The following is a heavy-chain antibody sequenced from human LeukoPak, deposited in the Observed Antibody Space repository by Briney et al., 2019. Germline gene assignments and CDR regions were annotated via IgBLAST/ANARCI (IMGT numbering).Heavy chain of an antibody. CDR1: GFTFSNYG. J-gene: IGHJ5*02. CDR3: ARDCRGGSCYSS. D-gene: IGHD2-15*01. Sequence: GGSLRLSCAASGFTFSNYGMNWVRQAPGEGLEWISHISSSSATIYYPDSVKGRFTISGDNARNSLFLQMNSLRVEDTAVYYCARDCRGGSCYSSWGRGTLVTVSS. V-gene: IGHV3-48*01. CDR2: ISSSSATI.